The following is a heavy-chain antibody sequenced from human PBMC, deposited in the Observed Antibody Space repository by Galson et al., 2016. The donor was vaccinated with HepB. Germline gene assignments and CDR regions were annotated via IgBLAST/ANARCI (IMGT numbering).Heavy chain of an antibody. Sequence: SLRLSCAASGFTFNVYGMHWVRQAPGKGLEWVASISHDGSNSYHVDSVKGRFTISRDNFKSTLYLEMNSLRGEDTAIYYCAKGDYDVLRYSDHWGQGTLVTVS. D-gene: IGHD3-9*01. CDR1: GFTFNVYG. J-gene: IGHJ4*02. CDR3: AKGDYDVLRYSDH. V-gene: IGHV3-30*18. CDR2: ISHDGSNS.